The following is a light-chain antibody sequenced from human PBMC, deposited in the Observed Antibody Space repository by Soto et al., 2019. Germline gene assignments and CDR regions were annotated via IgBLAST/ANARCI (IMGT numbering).Light chain of an antibody. CDR1: QSISTY. CDR3: QQYGSPLT. CDR2: AAS. Sequence: DIQLTQSPSSLSASIGHRVTITCRASQSISTYLNWYQRKPGKAPQLLIYAASSLQNGVPSRFSGSGSGTDFTLTISRLEPEDFAVYYCQQYGSPLTFGGGTKVEIK. J-gene: IGKJ4*01. V-gene: IGKV1-39*01.